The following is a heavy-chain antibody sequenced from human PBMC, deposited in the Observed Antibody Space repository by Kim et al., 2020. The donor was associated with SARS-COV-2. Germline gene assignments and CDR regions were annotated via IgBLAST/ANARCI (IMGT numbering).Heavy chain of an antibody. CDR1: GFTFSSYS. J-gene: IGHJ3*02. V-gene: IGHV3-21*01. CDR3: ARDRDIVATRAFDI. CDR2: ISSSSSYI. D-gene: IGHD5-12*01. Sequence: GGSLRLSCAASGFTFSSYSMNWVRQAPGKGLEWVSSISSSSSYIYYADSVKGRFTISRDNAKNSLYLQMNSLRAEDTAVYYCARDRDIVATRAFDIWGQGTMVTVSS.